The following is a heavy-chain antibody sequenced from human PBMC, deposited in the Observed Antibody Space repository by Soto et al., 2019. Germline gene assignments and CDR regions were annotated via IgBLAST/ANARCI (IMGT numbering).Heavy chain of an antibody. CDR2: ISDNSGTT. Sequence: QVQLVQSGAEVKKPGASVKVSCEASGYTFSTYGITWVRQAPGQGLEWMGWISDNSGTTNYAQQFQGRLTMTTDTSTSTAYMELSSLRSDDTAVYYCAREGVRGQRGVTYCDYWGQGTLVTVSS. CDR3: AREGVRGQRGVTYCDY. V-gene: IGHV1-18*01. D-gene: IGHD3-10*01. J-gene: IGHJ4*02. CDR1: GYTFSTYG.